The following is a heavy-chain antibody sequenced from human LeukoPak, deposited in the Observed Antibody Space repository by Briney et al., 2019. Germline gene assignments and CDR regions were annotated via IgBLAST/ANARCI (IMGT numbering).Heavy chain of an antibody. Sequence: LTLSLTCAISVDSVSSNSAAWNWVRQSPSRGLGWLGRTYYRSKWYNDYAVSVKSRIMINPDTSKNQFSLQLNSVTPEDTAVYYCARWDSSGPNDHFDYWGQGTLVTVSS. D-gene: IGHD6-19*01. J-gene: IGHJ4*02. CDR3: ARWDSSGPNDHFDY. V-gene: IGHV6-1*01. CDR2: TYYRSKWYN. CDR1: VDSVSSNSAA.